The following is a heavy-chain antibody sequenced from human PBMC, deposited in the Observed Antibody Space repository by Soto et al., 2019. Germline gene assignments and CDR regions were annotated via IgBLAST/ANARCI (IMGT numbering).Heavy chain of an antibody. CDR3: ARLALSSIAARPYGMDV. Sequence: QLQLQESGPGLVKPSETLSLTCTISGGSISSSSYYWGWIRQPPGKGLEWIGSIYYSGSTYYNPSLKSRVTISVDTSKNQFSLKLSSVTAADTAVYYCARLALSSIAARPYGMDVWGQGTTVTVSS. CDR1: GGSISSSSYY. D-gene: IGHD6-6*01. V-gene: IGHV4-39*01. J-gene: IGHJ6*02. CDR2: IYYSGST.